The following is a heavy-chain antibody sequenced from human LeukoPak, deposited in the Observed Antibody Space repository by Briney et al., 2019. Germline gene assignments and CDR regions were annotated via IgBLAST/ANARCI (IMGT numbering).Heavy chain of an antibody. CDR1: GFTFSSYE. J-gene: IGHJ6*04. Sequence: PGGSLRLSCAASGFTFSSYEMNWVRQAPGKGLEWVSYISNSGSTIYYADSVKGRFTISRDNAKNSLYLQMNSLRAEDTAVYHCARWGYYYYYGMDVWGKGTTVTVSS. V-gene: IGHV3-48*03. CDR2: ISNSGSTI. D-gene: IGHD3-16*01. CDR3: ARWGYYYYYGMDV.